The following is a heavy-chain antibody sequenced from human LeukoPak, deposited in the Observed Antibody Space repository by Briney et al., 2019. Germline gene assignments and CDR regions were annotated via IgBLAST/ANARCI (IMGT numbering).Heavy chain of an antibody. CDR2: ISRSSSTI. Sequence: GGSLRLSCAASGFTFSSYTMNWVRQAPGKGLEWVSYISRSSSTIYYADSVKGRFTISRDNAKNSLYLQMNSLRAEDTAVYYCARGNGYNLDAFDIWGQGTMVTVSS. D-gene: IGHD5-24*01. V-gene: IGHV3-48*01. CDR1: GFTFSSYT. J-gene: IGHJ3*02. CDR3: ARGNGYNLDAFDI.